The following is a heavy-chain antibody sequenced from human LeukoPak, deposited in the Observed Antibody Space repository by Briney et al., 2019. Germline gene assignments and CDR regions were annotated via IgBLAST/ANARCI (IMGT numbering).Heavy chain of an antibody. D-gene: IGHD1-7*01. Sequence: GSLRLSCAASGXTFSDHWMHWVRQAPGKGLVWVSRISSDGSFTTYADSVKGRFTISRDNAKNTLYLQMNSLRAEDTAVYYCARGRGTTDKDYWGQGTLVTVSS. CDR2: ISSDGSFT. CDR1: GXTFSDHW. CDR3: ARGRGTTDKDY. J-gene: IGHJ4*02. V-gene: IGHV3-74*01.